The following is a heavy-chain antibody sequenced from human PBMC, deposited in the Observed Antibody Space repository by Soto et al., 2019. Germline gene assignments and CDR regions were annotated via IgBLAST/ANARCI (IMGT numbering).Heavy chain of an antibody. CDR2: IIPIFGTA. J-gene: IGHJ6*02. CDR1: GGTFSSYA. CDR3: ARGDATKIIVTTYYGLDV. V-gene: IGHV1-69*13. D-gene: IGHD3-22*01. Sequence: SVKVSCKASGGTFSSYAVSWVRQAPGQGLEWMGGIIPIFGTANYAQKFQGRVTITADESTSTAYMELSSLRSEDTAVYYCARGDATKIIVTTYYGLDVWGQGTTVTVSS.